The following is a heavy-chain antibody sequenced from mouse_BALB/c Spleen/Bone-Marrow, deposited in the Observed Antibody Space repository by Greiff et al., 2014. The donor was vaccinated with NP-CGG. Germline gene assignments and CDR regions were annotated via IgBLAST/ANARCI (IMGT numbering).Heavy chain of an antibody. CDR3: ARDGLDY. J-gene: IGHJ2*01. Sequence: EVNLVESGGDLVKPGGSLKLSCAASGFTFSSYGMSWVRQTPDKRLEWVATISSGGSYTYYPDSVKGRFTISRDNAKNTLYLQMSSLKSEDTAMYYCARDGLDYWGQGTTLTVSS. CDR2: ISSGGSYT. V-gene: IGHV5-6*01. CDR1: GFTFSSYG. D-gene: IGHD3-1*01.